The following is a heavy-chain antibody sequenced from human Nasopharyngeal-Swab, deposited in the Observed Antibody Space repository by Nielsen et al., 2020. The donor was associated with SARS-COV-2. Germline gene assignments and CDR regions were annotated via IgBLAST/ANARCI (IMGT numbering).Heavy chain of an antibody. Sequence: GESLKISCAASGFTFSSYAMSWVRQAPGKGLEWVSSIVGSGGSTYYADSVKGRFTISRANSKNTLFLQMNSLRGEDTAVYYCAKDLRPFSSGWSLDYWGQGTLVTVSS. CDR1: GFTFSSYA. CDR3: AKDLRPFSSGWSLDY. D-gene: IGHD6-19*01. J-gene: IGHJ4*02. CDR2: IVGSGGST. V-gene: IGHV3-23*01.